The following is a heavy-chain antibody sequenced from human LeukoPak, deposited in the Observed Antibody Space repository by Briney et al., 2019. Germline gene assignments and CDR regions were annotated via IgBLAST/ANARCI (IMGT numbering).Heavy chain of an antibody. J-gene: IGHJ4*02. CDR3: ARSEGYSSSSEDYY. V-gene: IGHV1-69*04. CDR2: IIPILGIA. D-gene: IGHD6-6*01. Sequence: SVKVSYKASGGTFSSYAISWVRQAPGQGLEWMGRIIPILGIANYAQKFQGRVSITADKSTSTAYMELNSLRSEDTAVYYCARSEGYSSSSEDYYWGQGTLVTVSS. CDR1: GGTFSSYA.